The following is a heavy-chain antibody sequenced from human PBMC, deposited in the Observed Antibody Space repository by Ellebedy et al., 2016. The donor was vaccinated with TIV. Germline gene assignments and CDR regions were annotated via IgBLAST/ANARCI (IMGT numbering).Heavy chain of an antibody. Sequence: GESLKISCVVSGFTFSSYAMNWVRQAPGKGLEWVSSFSTSSSHIFQADSVKGRFTISRDDAQNSLYLQMNSLTAEDTAFYYCARDKRESGFGVWGQGTLVTVSS. D-gene: IGHD3-22*01. CDR2: FSTSSSHI. CDR3: ARDKRESGFGV. J-gene: IGHJ4*02. V-gene: IGHV3-21*01. CDR1: GFTFSSYA.